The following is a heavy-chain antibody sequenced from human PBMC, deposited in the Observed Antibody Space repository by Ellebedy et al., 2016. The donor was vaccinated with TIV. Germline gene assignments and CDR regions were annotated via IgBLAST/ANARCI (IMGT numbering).Heavy chain of an antibody. CDR3: ARDQWLGRAYYFDY. Sequence: GGSLRLSCAASGFTFSNYWMTWVRQAPGKGLEWVANIKQDGSEKYSIDSVKGRFSISRDNAKNSMYLQMNSLRPEDTAVYYCARDQWLGRAYYFDYWGQGTLLTVSS. CDR2: IKQDGSEK. V-gene: IGHV3-7*01. D-gene: IGHD6-19*01. J-gene: IGHJ4*02. CDR1: GFTFSNYW.